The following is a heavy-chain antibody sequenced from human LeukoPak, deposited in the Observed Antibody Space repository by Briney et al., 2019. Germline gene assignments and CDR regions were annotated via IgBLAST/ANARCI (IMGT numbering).Heavy chain of an antibody. V-gene: IGHV3-53*01. CDR2: IYSGGST. D-gene: IGHD2-15*01. CDR3: AREKSSGGNFYGMDV. J-gene: IGHJ6*02. CDR1: GFTFSSYA. Sequence: GGSLRLSCAASGFTFSSYAMSWVRQAPGKGLEWVSIIYSGGSTYYADSVKGRFTISRDNSKNTLDLQTNSLRAEDTAVYYCAREKSSGGNFYGMDVWGQGTTVTVSS.